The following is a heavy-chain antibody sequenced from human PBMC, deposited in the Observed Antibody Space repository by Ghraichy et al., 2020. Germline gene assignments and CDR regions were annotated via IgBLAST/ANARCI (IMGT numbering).Heavy chain of an antibody. J-gene: IGHJ5*02. CDR3: TRDPREFHCNGGSCYSET. CDR1: GFTFGDYP. Sequence: GSLRLSCTASGFTFGDYPMSWFRQAPGKGLEWVGFIRTKTYGGTTEYAASVKGRFIISRDESKNIAYLQMNSLRPEDTAMYYCTRDPREFHCNGGSCYSETWGQGTLVTVSS. CDR2: IRTKTYGGTT. D-gene: IGHD2-15*01. V-gene: IGHV3-49*03.